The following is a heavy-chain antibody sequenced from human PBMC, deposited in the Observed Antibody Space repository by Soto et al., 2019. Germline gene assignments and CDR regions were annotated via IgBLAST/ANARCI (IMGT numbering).Heavy chain of an antibody. D-gene: IGHD3-22*01. V-gene: IGHV3-30*18. Sequence: GGSLRLSCAASGFTFSAYGMHWVRQAPGKGLEWVAVISYDGSNKYYADSVKGRFTISRDNSKNTLYLQMNSLRAEDTAVYYCAKGPRYYYDSSGYSSIDYWGQGTLVTVSS. CDR1: GFTFSAYG. CDR2: ISYDGSNK. J-gene: IGHJ4*02. CDR3: AKGPRYYYDSSGYSSIDY.